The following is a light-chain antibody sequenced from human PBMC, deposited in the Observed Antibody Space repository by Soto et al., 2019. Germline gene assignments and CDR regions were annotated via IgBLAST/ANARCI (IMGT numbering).Light chain of an antibody. V-gene: IGKV1-33*01. CDR2: DAS. CDR1: QDITKY. Sequence: DIQMTQSPSSLSASVGDRVTITCRASQDITKYLNWYQQIPGKAPKLLIFDASNLETGVSSRFSGSGSGTAFTFTISGLQPEDFATYFCQHYDSLPYTFGQGTKLEMK. CDR3: QHYDSLPYT. J-gene: IGKJ2*01.